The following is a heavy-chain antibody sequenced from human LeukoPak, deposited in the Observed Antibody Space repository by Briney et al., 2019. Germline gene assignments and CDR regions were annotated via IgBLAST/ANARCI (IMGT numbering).Heavy chain of an antibody. CDR2: IHTSGST. D-gene: IGHD1-26*01. V-gene: IGHV4-61*02. J-gene: IGHJ2*01. CDR3: ARTRGSYLNWYFDL. CDR1: GDSIGSGHYY. Sequence: SETLSLTCTVSGDSIGSGHYYWNWIRQPAGKGLEWIGRIHTSGSTNYNPSLKSRVTISVDTSKNQFSLKLTSVTAADTAVYYCARTRGSYLNWYFDLWGRGTLVTVSS.